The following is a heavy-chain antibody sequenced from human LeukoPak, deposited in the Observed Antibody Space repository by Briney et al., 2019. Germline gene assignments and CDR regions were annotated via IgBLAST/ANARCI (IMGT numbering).Heavy chain of an antibody. CDR3: AREGTVGASPFDC. J-gene: IGHJ4*02. Sequence: SQTLSLTCVISGDSVSSNSAAWDWIRQSPSRGLEWLGRTYYRSKWYNDYAVSVKSRITSNPDTSKNQFSLQLNSVTPKDTAVYFCAREGTVGASPFDCWGQGTLVTVCS. CDR1: GDSVSSNSAA. V-gene: IGHV6-1*01. CDR2: TYYRSKWYN. D-gene: IGHD1-26*01.